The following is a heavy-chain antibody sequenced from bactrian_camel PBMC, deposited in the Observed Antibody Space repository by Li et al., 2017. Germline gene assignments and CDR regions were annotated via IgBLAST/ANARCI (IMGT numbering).Heavy chain of an antibody. CDR1: GFIFRAND. J-gene: IGHJ4*01. CDR2: ILGLGSSW. Sequence: VQLVESGGGLVQPGGSLRLSCAASGFIFRANDMSWVRQVAGKNLEWVASILGLGSSWAYAPSVQGRFTISRDNAKNTLYLQLNRLNDDDTARYYCVLGWLSSDYVPVPGSPGTQVTVS. D-gene: IGHD4*01. V-gene: IGHV3S40*01.